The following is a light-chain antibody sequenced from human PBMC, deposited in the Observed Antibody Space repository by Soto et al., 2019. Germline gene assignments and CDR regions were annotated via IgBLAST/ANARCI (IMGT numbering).Light chain of an antibody. J-gene: IGKJ1*01. CDR3: QQYNPYSTWT. Sequence: DIQMTQSPSTLSASVGDRVTITCRASQSITGWLAWFQQKPGKAPKLLXSKASNLESGVPSRFSGSGSGTELTLTISGLQPDDFANYDCQQYNPYSTWTFGQGTKVDIK. CDR2: KAS. V-gene: IGKV1-5*03. CDR1: QSITGW.